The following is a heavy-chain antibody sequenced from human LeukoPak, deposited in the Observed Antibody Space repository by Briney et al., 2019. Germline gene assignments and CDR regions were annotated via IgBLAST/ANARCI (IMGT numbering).Heavy chain of an antibody. CDR1: GFTFSRYA. V-gene: IGHV3-30*04. Sequence: PGRSLRLSCAASGFTFSRYAMHWVRQAPGKGLEWVAVISYDGSNKYYADSVKGRFTISRDNSKNTLYLQMNSLRAEDTAVYHCARGGVGAMAGLDYWGQGTLVTVSS. CDR2: ISYDGSNK. D-gene: IGHD1-26*01. CDR3: ARGGVGAMAGLDY. J-gene: IGHJ4*02.